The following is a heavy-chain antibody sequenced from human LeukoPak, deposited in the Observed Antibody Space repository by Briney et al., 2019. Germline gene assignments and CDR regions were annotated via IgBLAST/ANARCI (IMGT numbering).Heavy chain of an antibody. J-gene: IGHJ4*02. V-gene: IGHV3-23*01. D-gene: IGHD3-22*01. CDR1: GFTFSSYA. CDR2: ISGSGGST. CDR3: ATTSYDNSGYCYFDY. Sequence: GGSLRLSCAASGFTFSSYAMSWVRQAPGKGLEGVSAISGSGGSTYYADSVKGRFTISRDNSKNTLYLQMHSLRAEDTAGYYCATTSYDNSGYCYFDYWGQGTLVTVSS.